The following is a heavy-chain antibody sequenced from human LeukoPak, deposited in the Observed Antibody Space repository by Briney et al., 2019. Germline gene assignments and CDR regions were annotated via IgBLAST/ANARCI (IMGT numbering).Heavy chain of an antibody. CDR3: AKGARGDTVTSIVGLNWFDP. CDR2: ISYDVSHK. J-gene: IGHJ5*02. V-gene: IGHV3-30*18. D-gene: IGHD4-17*01. Sequence: GRSLRLSCAASGITFRSYGMHWVRQAPGKGLEWVAVISYDVSHKYYADSVKGRFSISRDNSKNTLYLQMNSLRADDTAVYYCAKGARGDTVTSIVGLNWFDPWGQGTLVTVSS. CDR1: GITFRSYG.